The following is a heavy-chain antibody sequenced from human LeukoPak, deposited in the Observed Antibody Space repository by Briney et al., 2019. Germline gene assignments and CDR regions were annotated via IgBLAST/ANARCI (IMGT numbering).Heavy chain of an antibody. J-gene: IGHJ1*01. Sequence: GESLKISCAASGFTFSSHWMHWVRQAPGKGLVWGSRINGSGSSTSYADSVKGRFTVSRDNAKNTLNLQMNSLRAEDTAVYYCARDLFFSDAGYSSGWRAEYFHHWGQGTLVTISS. V-gene: IGHV3-74*01. CDR3: ARDLFFSDAGYSSGWRAEYFHH. D-gene: IGHD6-19*01. CDR1: GFTFSSHW. CDR2: INGSGSST.